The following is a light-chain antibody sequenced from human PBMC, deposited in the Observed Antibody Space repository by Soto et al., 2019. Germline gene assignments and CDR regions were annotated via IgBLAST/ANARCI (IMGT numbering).Light chain of an antibody. Sequence: QSALTQPASVSGSPEQSITISCTGTSSDVGGYNYVSWYQRHPGKAPKLMIYEVSNRPSGVSHRFSGSKSGNTASLTISGLQAEDEADYYCSSYTSSSTLDVFGTGTKLTVL. CDR2: EVS. CDR3: SSYTSSSTLDV. CDR1: SSDVGGYNY. J-gene: IGLJ1*01. V-gene: IGLV2-14*01.